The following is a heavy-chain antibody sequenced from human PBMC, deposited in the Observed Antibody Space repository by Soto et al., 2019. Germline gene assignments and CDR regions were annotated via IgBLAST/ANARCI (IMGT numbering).Heavy chain of an antibody. CDR1: GGSFSGYY. V-gene: IGHV4-34*01. Sequence: PSETLSLTCAVYGGSFSGYYWSWIRQPPGKGLEWIGEINHSGSTNYNPSLKSRVTISVDTSKNQFSLKLSSVTAADTAVYYCARGRCSSTSRFSGFFDYWGQGTLVTVSS. CDR3: ARGRCSSTSRFSGFFDY. D-gene: IGHD2-2*01. J-gene: IGHJ4*02. CDR2: INHSGST.